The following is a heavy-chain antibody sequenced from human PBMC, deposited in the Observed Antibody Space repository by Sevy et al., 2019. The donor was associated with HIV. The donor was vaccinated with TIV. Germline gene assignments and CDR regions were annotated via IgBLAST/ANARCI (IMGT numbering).Heavy chain of an antibody. CDR3: ARAPGVVAEYYFDY. V-gene: IGHV3-72*01. Sequence: GGSLRLSCAASGLTFSDHYMDWIRQAPGKGLEWVGCTRNKANSYTTEYAASVKGRFTISRDDSKNSLYLQMNSLKTEDTAVYYCARAPGVVAEYYFDYWGQGTLVTVSS. CDR1: GLTFSDHY. J-gene: IGHJ4*02. D-gene: IGHD3-22*01. CDR2: TRNKANSYTT.